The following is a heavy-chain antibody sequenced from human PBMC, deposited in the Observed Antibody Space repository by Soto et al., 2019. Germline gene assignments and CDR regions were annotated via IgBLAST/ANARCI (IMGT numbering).Heavy chain of an antibody. CDR1: GYTFTSYD. CDR2: MNPNSGNT. V-gene: IGHV1-8*01. Sequence: ASVNVSCKASGYTFTSYDINWVRQATGQGLEWMGWMNPNSGNTGYAQKFQGRVTMTTDTSTSTAYMEVRSLRSDDTAVYYCARDAAARLNDYWGQGTPVTVSS. CDR3: ARDAAARLNDY. D-gene: IGHD6-13*01. J-gene: IGHJ4*02.